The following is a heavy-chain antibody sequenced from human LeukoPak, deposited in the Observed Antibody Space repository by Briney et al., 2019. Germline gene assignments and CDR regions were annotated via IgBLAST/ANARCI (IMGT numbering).Heavy chain of an antibody. D-gene: IGHD3-22*01. Sequence: SETLFLTCTVSCGSIGSYFLSWIRQPPGEGLGGIGYIYYSGRTNYNPSINSGVIILVDTSKNQFSLKLSSVTAEDTAVYYCARSYDSTVWYFDLWGRGTLVTVSS. V-gene: IGHV4-59*08. CDR2: IYYSGRT. J-gene: IGHJ2*01. CDR1: CGSIGSYF. CDR3: ARSYDSTVWYFDL.